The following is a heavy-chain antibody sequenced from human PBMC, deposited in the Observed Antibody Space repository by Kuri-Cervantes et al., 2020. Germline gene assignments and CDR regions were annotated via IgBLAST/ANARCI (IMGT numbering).Heavy chain of an antibody. Sequence: GGSLRLSCAASGFILSSYNMHWVRQVTGRSLEWVSAIGPAGDTYYPDSVKGRFTISRENAKNSLYLQMNSLRAGDTAVYYCAKGGTTWNSWFDPWGQGTLVTVSS. CDR2: IGPAGDT. CDR3: AKGGTTWNSWFDP. D-gene: IGHD1-1*01. V-gene: IGHV3-13*01. J-gene: IGHJ5*02. CDR1: GFILSSYN.